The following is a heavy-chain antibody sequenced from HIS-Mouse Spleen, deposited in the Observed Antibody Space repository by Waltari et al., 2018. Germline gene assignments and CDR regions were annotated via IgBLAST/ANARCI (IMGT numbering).Heavy chain of an antibody. CDR1: GFTFSSYG. CDR3: AKGGLMVYAIGDY. D-gene: IGHD2-8*01. CDR2: LWDDGSNK. J-gene: IGHJ4*02. Sequence: QVQLVESGGGVVQPGRSLRLSCAASGFTFSSYGMHWVRQAPGKGLGWVAVLWDDGSNKYYADSVKGRFTISRDNSKNTLYLQMNSLRAEDTAVYYCAKGGLMVYAIGDYWGQGTLVTVSS. V-gene: IGHV3-33*06.